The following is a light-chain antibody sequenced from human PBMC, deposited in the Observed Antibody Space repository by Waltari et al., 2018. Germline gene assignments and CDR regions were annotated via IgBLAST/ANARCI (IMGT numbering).Light chain of an antibody. CDR1: LSVLDTSYNKNF. V-gene: IGKV4-1*01. Sequence: DIVMTQSPDSLAVSLGERATINCKSILSVLDTSYNKNFLAWYQQKPGQPPKLLIYWRSTRETVVPDRSSGSGSGTDFTRTSSSLQSEDVAVYYCQQYYSSPWTLGQGGKVEIK. J-gene: IGKJ1*01. CDR2: WRS. CDR3: QQYYSSPWT.